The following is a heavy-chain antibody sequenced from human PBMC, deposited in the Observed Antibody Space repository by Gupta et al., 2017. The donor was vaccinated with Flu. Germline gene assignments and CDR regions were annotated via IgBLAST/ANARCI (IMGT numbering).Heavy chain of an antibody. D-gene: IGHD2-2*02. J-gene: IGHJ6*02. CDR2: IIPIFGTA. Sequence: QVQLVQSGAEVKKPGSSVKVSCKASGGTFSSYAISWVRQAPGQGLEWMGGIIPIFGTANYAQKFQGRVTITADESTSTAYMELSSLRSEDTAVYYCARGVVVPAAISSLAENPYYYYGMDVWGQGTTVTVSS. CDR3: ARGVVVPAAISSLAENPYYYYGMDV. CDR1: GGTFSSYA. V-gene: IGHV1-69*01.